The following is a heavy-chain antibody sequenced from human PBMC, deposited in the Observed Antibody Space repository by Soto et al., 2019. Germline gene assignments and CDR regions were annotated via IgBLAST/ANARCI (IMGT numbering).Heavy chain of an antibody. CDR3: ARDSSGWYSFDY. Sequence: QVQLQESGPGLVKPSQTLSLTCTVSGGSISSGGYYWSWIRQHPGKGLEWIGYIYYSGSTYYNPSLKSRVTIAVDTSKNQFSLKLSSVTAADTAVYYCARDSSGWYSFDYWGQGTLVTVSS. J-gene: IGHJ4*02. CDR2: IYYSGST. CDR1: GGSISSGGYY. D-gene: IGHD6-19*01. V-gene: IGHV4-31*03.